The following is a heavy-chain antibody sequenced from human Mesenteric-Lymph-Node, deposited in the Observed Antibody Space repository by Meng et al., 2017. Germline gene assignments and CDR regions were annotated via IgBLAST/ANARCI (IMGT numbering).Heavy chain of an antibody. CDR3: AKDRWLQTPYNLDY. CDR1: GFTFTNNA. D-gene: IGHD5-24*01. Sequence: GESLKISCTASGFTFTNNAMSWVRQAPGQGLEWVSAISGSGGRTYYADSVKGRFTISRDNSKNTRSLQRNSLSAEDTAVYYCAKDRWLQTPYNLDYWGQGTLVTAPQ. J-gene: IGHJ4*02. CDR2: ISGSGGRT. V-gene: IGHV3-23*01.